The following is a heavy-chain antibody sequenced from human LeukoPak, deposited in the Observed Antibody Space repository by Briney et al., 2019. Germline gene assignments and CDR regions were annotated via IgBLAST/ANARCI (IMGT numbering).Heavy chain of an antibody. D-gene: IGHD6-13*01. V-gene: IGHV4-38-2*02. CDR2: IYSSGST. CDR3: ARRRGGSSWADY. J-gene: IGHJ4*02. CDR1: GYSISSGYY. Sequence: SETLSLTCTGSGYSISSGYYWGWIRQPPGKGLEWVGNIYSSGSTYYNPSLKSRVSISVDTSKNQLSLKLSSVTAGDTAVYYCARRRGGSSWADYWGQGTLVTVSS.